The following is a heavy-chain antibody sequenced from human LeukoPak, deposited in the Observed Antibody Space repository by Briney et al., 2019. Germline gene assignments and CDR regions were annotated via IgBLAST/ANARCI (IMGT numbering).Heavy chain of an antibody. CDR3: ARSVAGIYYFDY. Sequence: SETLPLTCTVSGGSISSSSYYWGWIRQPPGKGLEWIDSIYHTGSSYNNPSLKSRVTMSVDTSKNQFSLKLSSVTAADTAMYYCARSVAGIYYFDYWGQGTPVTVSS. CDR1: GGSISSSSYY. V-gene: IGHV4-39*01. CDR2: IYHTGSS. J-gene: IGHJ4*02. D-gene: IGHD6-19*01.